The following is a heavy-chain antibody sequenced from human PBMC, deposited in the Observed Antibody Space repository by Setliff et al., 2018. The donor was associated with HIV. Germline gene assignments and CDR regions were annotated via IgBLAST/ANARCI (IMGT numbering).Heavy chain of an antibody. Sequence: GESLKISCKGSGYRFSDNWIGWVRQMPGKGLEWMGIIYPDDSATRYSPSFQGQVIISADKSINTAYLRWRRLRASDTAMYYCAKHGFERKSPYNWFDSWGQGTLVTVS. J-gene: IGHJ5*01. V-gene: IGHV5-51*01. CDR3: AKHGFERKSPYNWFDS. CDR2: IYPDDSAT. D-gene: IGHD2-21*01. CDR1: GYRFSDNW.